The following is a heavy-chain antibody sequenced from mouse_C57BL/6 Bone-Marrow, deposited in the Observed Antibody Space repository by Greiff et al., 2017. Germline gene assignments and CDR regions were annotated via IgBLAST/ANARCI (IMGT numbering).Heavy chain of an antibody. CDR1: GYTFTSYG. J-gene: IGHJ2*01. V-gene: IGHV1-81*01. Sequence: VHLVESGAELARPGASVKLSCKASGYTFTSYGISWVKQRPGQGLEWIGEIYPRSGNTNYNEKFKGKATLTADKSSSTAYMELRSLTSEDSAVYFCARGKNYDGFDYWGQGTTLTVSS. CDR2: IYPRSGNT. D-gene: IGHD2-3*01. CDR3: ARGKNYDGFDY.